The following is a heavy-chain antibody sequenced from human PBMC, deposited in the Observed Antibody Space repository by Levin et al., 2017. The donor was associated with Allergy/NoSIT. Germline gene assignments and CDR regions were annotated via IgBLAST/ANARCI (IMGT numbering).Heavy chain of an antibody. J-gene: IGHJ5*02. V-gene: IGHV3-66*02. CDR3: ARASLQDNTGWYWVFDP. CDR1: GFSVSDIY. D-gene: IGHD6-19*01. Sequence: GESLKISCAVSGFSVSDIYMSWVRQAPGKGLEWVALVNSGDITYYADPVKGRFSISRDNSNNTLYLQMKTLRPEDTAVYYCARASLQDNTGWYWVFDPWGQGTLVTVSS. CDR2: VNSGDIT.